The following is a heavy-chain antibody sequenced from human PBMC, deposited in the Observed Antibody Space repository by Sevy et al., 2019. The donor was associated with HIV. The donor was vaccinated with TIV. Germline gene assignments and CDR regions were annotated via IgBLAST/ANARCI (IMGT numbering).Heavy chain of an antibody. V-gene: IGHV1-2*02. J-gene: IGHJ4*02. CDR3: ARDRRHYGSGKYYDLPDY. Sequence: ATVKVSCKASGYTFTGFYIHWVRHVPGQGLEWMGWINPSSGDTKYAQKFHDRVTMTRDTPITTAYMELRRLRSDDTAIYYCARDRRHYGSGKYYDLPDYWGQGTLVTVSS. D-gene: IGHD3-10*01. CDR2: INPSSGDT. CDR1: GYTFTGFY.